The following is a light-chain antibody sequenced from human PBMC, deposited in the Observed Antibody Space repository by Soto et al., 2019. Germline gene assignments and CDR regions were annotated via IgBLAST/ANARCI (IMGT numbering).Light chain of an antibody. CDR1: PAIANY. CDR2: GAS. CDR3: QQFNSYLWT. V-gene: IGKV1-9*01. Sequence: DIQLTQSPSLLSASVGDRITITCRASPAIANYFAWYQQKPGEAPKLLIYGASTLQGGVPSRFSGSADGAEFTLTISNLQPEDIATYYCQQFNSYLWTFDQGTKVEIK. J-gene: IGKJ1*01.